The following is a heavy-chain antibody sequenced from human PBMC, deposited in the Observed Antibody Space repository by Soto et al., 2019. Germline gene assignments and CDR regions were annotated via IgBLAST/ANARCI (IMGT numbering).Heavy chain of an antibody. Sequence: GASVKVSCKASGYTFTSYAMHWVRQAPGQRLEWMGWINAGNGNRKYSQKFQGRVTITRDTSASTAYMELSSLRSEDTAVYYCAREGRVLVPSTVNSDYYYYAMDVWGQGTTVTVSS. V-gene: IGHV1-3*01. CDR2: INAGNGNR. CDR3: AREGRVLVPSTVNSDYYYYAMDV. J-gene: IGHJ6*02. CDR1: GYTFTSYA. D-gene: IGHD2-2*01.